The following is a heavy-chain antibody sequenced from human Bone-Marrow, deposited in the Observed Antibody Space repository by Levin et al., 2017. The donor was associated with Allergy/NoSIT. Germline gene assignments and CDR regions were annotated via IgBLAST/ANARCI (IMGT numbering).Heavy chain of an antibody. CDR3: ARIAADYYGMDV. V-gene: IGHV3-21*01. CDR1: GFIFSDHS. CDR2: ISKRSSYE. D-gene: IGHD6-13*01. J-gene: IGHJ6*02. Sequence: GALRLSCAASGFIFSDHSMNWVRQAPGKGLEWVSSISKRSSYESYADSVKGRFTISRDNAKNSLYLQMNGLRAEDTAVYYCARIAADYYGMDVWGQGTTVTVSS.